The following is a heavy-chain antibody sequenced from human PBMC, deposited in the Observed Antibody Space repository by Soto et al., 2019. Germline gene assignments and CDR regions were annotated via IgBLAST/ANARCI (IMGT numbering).Heavy chain of an antibody. V-gene: IGHV4-39*01. CDR2: IYYSGST. D-gene: IGHD2-15*01. J-gene: IGHJ5*02. CDR3: ARHVSSGVKLDWWDWFDP. CDR1: GGSISSSSYY. Sequence: PSETLSLTCTVSGGSISSSSYYWGWIRQPPGKGLEWIGSIYYSGSTYYNPSLKSRVTISVDTSKNQFSLKLSSVTAADTAVYYCARHVSSGVKLDWWDWFDPWGQGTLVTVSS.